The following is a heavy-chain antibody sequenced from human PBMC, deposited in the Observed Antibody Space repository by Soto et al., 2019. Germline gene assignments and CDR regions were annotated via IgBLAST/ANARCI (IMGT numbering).Heavy chain of an antibody. CDR2: TYYRSKWYD. V-gene: IGHV6-1*01. J-gene: IGHJ3*02. CDR3: ARDSSGWYAAFDI. D-gene: IGHD6-19*01. Sequence: SQTLSLTCAISGDSVSSNTVAWNWIRQSPSRGFEWLGRTYYRSKWYDDYAESVKSRITINPDTSKNQFSLQLNSVTPEDTAVYYCARDSSGWYAAFDIWGQGTMVTVSS. CDR1: GDSVSSNTVA.